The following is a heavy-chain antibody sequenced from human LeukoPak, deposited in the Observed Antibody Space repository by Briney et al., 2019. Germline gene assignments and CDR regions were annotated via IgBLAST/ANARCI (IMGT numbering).Heavy chain of an antibody. CDR1: GYTFTDYY. CDR3: ARDLVDNACDF. D-gene: IGHD2-8*01. V-gene: IGHV1-8*02. J-gene: IGHJ4*02. CDR2: MNPNNGNT. Sequence: ASVKVSCKASGYTFTDYYIHWVRQATGQGLEWMGWMNPNNGNTGYVQKLQGRLTMTRDTSISTAYMELSSLRSEDTAVYYCARDLVDNACDFWGQGTLVTVSS.